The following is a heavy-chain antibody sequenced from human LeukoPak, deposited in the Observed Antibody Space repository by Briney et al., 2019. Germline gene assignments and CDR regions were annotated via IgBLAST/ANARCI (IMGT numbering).Heavy chain of an antibody. CDR1: GFTFSSYE. CDR2: ISSRAATI. V-gene: IGHV3-48*03. D-gene: IGHD6-19*01. CDR3: ARLLDSGLEFDY. Sequence: QPGGSLRLSCAASGFTFSSYEINWVRQAPGKGLQWVSYISSRAATIFYADSVKGRFTISRNNAKNSPYLRMNSLRVEDTGIYYCARLLDSGLEFDYWGQGTLVTASS. J-gene: IGHJ4*02.